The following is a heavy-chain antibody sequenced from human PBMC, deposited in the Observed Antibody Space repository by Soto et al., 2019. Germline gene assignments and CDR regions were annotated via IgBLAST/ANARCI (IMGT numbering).Heavy chain of an antibody. CDR3: AKDNIDIVVVVAATGASFDF. V-gene: IGHV3-30*18. CDR1: GFTFSSYG. CDR2: ISYDGSNK. Sequence: QVQLVESGGGVVQPGRSLRLSCAASGFTFSSYGMHWVRQAPGKGLEWVAVISYDGSNKYYADSVKGRFTISRDNSKNTLYRQMSILRAEDTAVYYCAKDNIDIVVVVAATGASFDFWGQGTQVTVSS. J-gene: IGHJ4*02. D-gene: IGHD2-15*01.